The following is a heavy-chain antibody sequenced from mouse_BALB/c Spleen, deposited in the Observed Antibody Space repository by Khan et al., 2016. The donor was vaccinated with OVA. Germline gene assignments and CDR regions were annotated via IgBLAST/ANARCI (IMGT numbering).Heavy chain of an antibody. CDR2: ISSLAYNF. CDR1: GFTFSDYG. CDR3: ARGGKWGFAY. J-gene: IGHJ3*01. V-gene: IGHV5-15*02. Sequence: EVQLVASGGGLVQPGGSRKLSCAASGFTFSDYGMAWVRQAPGKGPEWVAFISSLAYNFYYADTVTGRFTISRENAKNTLYLEMSSLRSEDTAMYYCARGGKWGFAYWGQGTLVTVSA.